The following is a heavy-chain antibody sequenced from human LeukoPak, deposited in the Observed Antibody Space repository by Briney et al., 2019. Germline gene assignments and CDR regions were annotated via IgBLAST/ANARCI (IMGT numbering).Heavy chain of an antibody. J-gene: IGHJ4*02. D-gene: IGHD6-19*01. CDR3: ARASSGWGFY. CDR2: IYHSGST. CDR1: GYSISSGYF. V-gene: IGHV4-38-2*02. Sequence: SETLSLTCTVSGYSISSGYFWGWIRQPPGKGLEWIGSIYHSGSTYYNPSLKSRVTISLDTSKNQFSLKLSSVSAADTAVYYCARASSGWGFYWGQGTLVTVSS.